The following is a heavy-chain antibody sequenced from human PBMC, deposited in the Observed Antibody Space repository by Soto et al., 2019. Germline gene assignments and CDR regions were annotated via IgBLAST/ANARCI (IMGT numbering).Heavy chain of an antibody. CDR2: RIPIFTAA. V-gene: IGHV1-69*01. Sequence: QVQLVQSGAEVKTPGSSVKVSCKASGDNFRNNAFSWVRQAPGQGLEWMGGRIPIFTAANYAQRYQGRVTITADESTTTVYLYLNSVTSEDTAVYYCASGGQSTSPHHYSSGLDVWGQGTAVRVTS. CDR3: ASGGQSTSPHHYSSGLDV. J-gene: IGHJ6*02. CDR1: GDNFRNNA. D-gene: IGHD3-10*01.